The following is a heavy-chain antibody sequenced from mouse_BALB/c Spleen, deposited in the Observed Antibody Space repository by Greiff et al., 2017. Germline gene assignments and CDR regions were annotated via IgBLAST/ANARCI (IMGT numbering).Heavy chain of an antibody. V-gene: IGHV1-4*01. CDR3: ARGGYGNYVGYWYFDV. CDR2: INPSSGYT. Sequence: QVQLQQSGAELARPGASVKMSCKASGYTFTSYTMHWVKQRPGQGLEWIGYINPSSGYTNYNQKFKDKATLTADKSSSTAYMQLSSLTSEDSAVYYCARGGYGNYVGYWYFDVWGAGTTVTVSS. J-gene: IGHJ1*01. CDR1: GYTFTSYT. D-gene: IGHD2-1*01.